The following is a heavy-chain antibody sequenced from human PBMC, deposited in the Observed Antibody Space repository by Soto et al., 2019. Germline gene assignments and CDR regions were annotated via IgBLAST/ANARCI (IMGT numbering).Heavy chain of an antibody. J-gene: IGHJ5*02. CDR2: IIPIFCTA. CDR1: GGTFSSYA. V-gene: IGHV1-69*13. CDR3: ARAGHGGNGNWFDP. Sequence: SVQVSCKASGGTFSSYAISWVRQPPGQGLEWMGGIIPIFCTANYAQKFQGRATLTADEYTRTAYMELSSLRYEDTAVYYCARAGHGGNGNWFDPWGQGTLVTVSS. D-gene: IGHD2-15*01.